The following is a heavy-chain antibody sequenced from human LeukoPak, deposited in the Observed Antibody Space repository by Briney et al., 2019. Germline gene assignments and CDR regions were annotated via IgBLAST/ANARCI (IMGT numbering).Heavy chain of an antibody. V-gene: IGHV4-39*01. D-gene: IGHD6-6*01. J-gene: IGHJ4*02. CDR3: ARQEGQLVLY. CDR2: IYYSGST. Sequence: WVRQAPGKGLEWVGSIYYSGSTYYNPSLKSRVTISVDTSKNQFSLKLSSVTAADTAVYYCARQEGQLVLYWGQGTLVTVSS.